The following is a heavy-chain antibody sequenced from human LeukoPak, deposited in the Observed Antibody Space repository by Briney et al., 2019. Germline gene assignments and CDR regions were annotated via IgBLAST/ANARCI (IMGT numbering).Heavy chain of an antibody. CDR1: GYTFTGYY. CDR3: ARDFYSAAALETDY. Sequence: ASVKVSCKASGYTFTGYYMHWVRQAPGQGLEWMGRINPNNGGTNYAQKFQGRVIMTRDTSIKTAYMELSRLRSDDTAVYYCARDFYSAAALETDYWGQGTLVTVFS. J-gene: IGHJ4*02. CDR2: INPNNGGT. D-gene: IGHD6-13*01. V-gene: IGHV1-2*06.